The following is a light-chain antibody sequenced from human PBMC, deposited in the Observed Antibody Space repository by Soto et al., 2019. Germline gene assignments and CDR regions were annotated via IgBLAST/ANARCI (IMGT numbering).Light chain of an antibody. V-gene: IGKV1-5*03. CDR1: QSISGW. J-gene: IGKJ3*01. Sequence: DIQMTQSPSTMSASVGDRVTITCRASQSISGWLAWYQQKPGKAPNILIYKASRSESGLPSRFSGSGSGTEFTLSISSLQPDDFATYYCQQYNTYPFTFGPGTKVDIK. CDR3: QQYNTYPFT. CDR2: KAS.